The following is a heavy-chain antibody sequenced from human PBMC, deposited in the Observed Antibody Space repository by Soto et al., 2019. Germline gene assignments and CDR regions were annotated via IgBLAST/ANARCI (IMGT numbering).Heavy chain of an antibody. CDR3: TIGSWSGEVFDI. CDR1: GGTFKTYS. J-gene: IGHJ3*02. V-gene: IGHV1-69*02. Sequence: QFQLVQSGAEVKKPGSSVKVSCKDSGGTFKTYSMFWVRQAPGQGLEWMGRIIPMLGVRNYAQRFQDRVTITADKSTATVQMELSSLRSEDTALYYCTIGSWSGEVFDIWGQGTMVTVSS. CDR2: IIPMLGVR. D-gene: IGHD2-21*01.